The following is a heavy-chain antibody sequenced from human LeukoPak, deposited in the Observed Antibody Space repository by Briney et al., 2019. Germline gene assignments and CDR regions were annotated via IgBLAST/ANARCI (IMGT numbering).Heavy chain of an antibody. V-gene: IGHV4-61*02. J-gene: IGHJ2*01. CDR2: VHTSGAR. CDR3: ARDQELLTSRGPRGYWYFDL. D-gene: IGHD1-26*01. CDR1: GDPINGGNYF. Sequence: PSETLSLTCSVSGDPINGGNYFWTWIRQPAGKGLEWIGRVHTSGARDFNPSLESRVLISADISKNQFSLKLRSVTAADTAIYYCARDQELLTSRGPRGYWYFDLWGRGTLVTVSS.